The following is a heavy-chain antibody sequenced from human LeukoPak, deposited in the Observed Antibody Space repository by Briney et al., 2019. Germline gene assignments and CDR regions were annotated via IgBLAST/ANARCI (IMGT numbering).Heavy chain of an antibody. CDR3: ATDDITVSDPLIDVFQP. CDR1: GDTFTTDY. J-gene: IGHJ1*01. Sequence: ASVKVSCKASGDTFTTDYIHWVRQAPGQGLEWMGKVIPILGIANYAQNLQGRVTITADESTSTAYMELSSLRSEDTAVYYCATDDITVSDPLIDVFQPWGQGTLITVSS. CDR2: VIPILGIA. D-gene: IGHD2-21*01. V-gene: IGHV1-69*04.